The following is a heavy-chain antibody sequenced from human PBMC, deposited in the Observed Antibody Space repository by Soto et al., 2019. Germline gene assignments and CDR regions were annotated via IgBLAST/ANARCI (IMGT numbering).Heavy chain of an antibody. V-gene: IGHV1-2*02. Sequence: QVQLVQSGAEVKKPGTSVKVSCKASGYTFTGYYMHWVRQAPGQGLEWMGWINPNSGGTNYAQKFQGRVTMTRDTSISTAYMELSRLRSDDTAVYYCARVVGVGGSERLGMDVWGQGTTVTVSS. J-gene: IGHJ6*02. CDR2: INPNSGGT. CDR3: ARVVGVGGSERLGMDV. CDR1: GYTFTGYY. D-gene: IGHD1-26*01.